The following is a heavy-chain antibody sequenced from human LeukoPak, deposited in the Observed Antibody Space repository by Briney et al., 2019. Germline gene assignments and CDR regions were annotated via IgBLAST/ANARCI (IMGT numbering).Heavy chain of an antibody. CDR1: GFTFDDYA. Sequence: PGGSLRLSCAASGFTFDDYAMHWVRQAPGKGLEWVSGISWNSGSIGYADSVKGRFTISRDNAKNSLYLQMNSLRAEDTALYYCVKDVLPSGWYYFDSWGQETLSPSPQ. V-gene: IGHV3-9*01. CDR3: VKDVLPSGWYYFDS. CDR2: ISWNSGSI. D-gene: IGHD6-19*01. J-gene: IGHJ4*02.